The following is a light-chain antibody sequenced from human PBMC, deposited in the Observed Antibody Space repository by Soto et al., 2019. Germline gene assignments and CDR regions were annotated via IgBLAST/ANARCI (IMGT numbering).Light chain of an antibody. J-gene: IGKJ2*01. CDR1: QSVSSSY. CDR3: QQYGSSPPYT. Sequence: EIVLTQSPGTLSXSPGERATLSCRASQSVSSSYLAWYQQKPGQAPRLLIYGASSRATGIPDRFSGSGSGTDFTLTISRLEPEDFAVYYCQQYGSSPPYTFGQGTKLEIK. CDR2: GAS. V-gene: IGKV3-20*01.